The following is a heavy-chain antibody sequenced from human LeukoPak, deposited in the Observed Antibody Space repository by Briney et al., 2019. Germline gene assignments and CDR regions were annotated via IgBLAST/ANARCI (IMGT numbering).Heavy chain of an antibody. V-gene: IGHV3-74*01. CDR2: VNSDGSST. CDR3: ARGRYYGMDV. Sequence: GGSLRLSCAASGFTFTSFWMHWVRQAPGKGLVWVSRVNSDGSSTTYADSVKGRFTISRDNAKNTLYLQMNSLRAEDTAVYYCARGRYYGMDVWGQGATVTVSS. J-gene: IGHJ6*02. CDR1: GFTFTSFW.